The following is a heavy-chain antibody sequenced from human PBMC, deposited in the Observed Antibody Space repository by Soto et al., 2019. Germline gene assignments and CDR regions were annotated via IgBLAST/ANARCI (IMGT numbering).Heavy chain of an antibody. V-gene: IGHV1-69*02. CDR3: AASYGSGYRAFDY. Sequence: SVEVSCKASGDTFGCYTSSWVRQAPGLGLEWVGRINPIVSMSNYAQKFQGRVSMTADKSTSTAYMELRSLRSDDTAMYFCAASYGSGYRAFDYWGQGALVTVSS. CDR2: INPIVSMS. CDR1: GDTFGCYT. J-gene: IGHJ4*02. D-gene: IGHD3-10*01.